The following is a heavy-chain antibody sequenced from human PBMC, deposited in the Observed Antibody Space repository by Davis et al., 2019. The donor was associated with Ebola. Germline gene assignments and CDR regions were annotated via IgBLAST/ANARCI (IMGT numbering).Heavy chain of an antibody. CDR1: GFTVSSNY. J-gene: IGHJ4*02. Sequence: GGSLRLSCAASGFTVSSNYMSWVRQAPGKGLEWVSAISGSGGSTYYADSVKGRFTISRDNSKNTLYLQMNSLRAEDTAVYYCAKERDYAQVFIDYWGQGTLVTVSS. CDR2: ISGSGGST. V-gene: IGHV3-23*01. CDR3: AKERDYAQVFIDY. D-gene: IGHD4-17*01.